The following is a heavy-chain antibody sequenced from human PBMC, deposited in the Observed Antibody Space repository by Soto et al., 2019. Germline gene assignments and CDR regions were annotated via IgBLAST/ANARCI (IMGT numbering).Heavy chain of an antibody. J-gene: IGHJ5*02. Sequence: QMQLVQSGPEVKKPGFSVKVSCKASGDSFGSYAVSWVRQAPGQGLEWMGAIIPVFGTTNYTQKFQGRVTITADDSTTTAYMELSSLRSDDTAVYYCAREPFGRFDPWGQGTLVTVSS. CDR3: AREPFGRFDP. CDR1: GDSFGSYA. CDR2: IIPVFGTT. D-gene: IGHD3-10*01. V-gene: IGHV1-69*01.